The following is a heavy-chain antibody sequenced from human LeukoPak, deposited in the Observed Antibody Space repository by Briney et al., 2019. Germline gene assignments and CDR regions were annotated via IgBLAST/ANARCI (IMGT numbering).Heavy chain of an antibody. CDR1: GFTFGDYA. CDR3: ARDIRPGIAVAALDY. D-gene: IGHD6-19*01. V-gene: IGHV3-7*01. Sequence: GGSLRLSCTASGFTFGDYAMSWVRQAPGKGLEWVANIKQDGSEKYYVDSVKGRFTISRDNAKNSLYLQMNSLRAEDTAVYYCARDIRPGIAVAALDYWGQGTLVTVSS. J-gene: IGHJ4*02. CDR2: IKQDGSEK.